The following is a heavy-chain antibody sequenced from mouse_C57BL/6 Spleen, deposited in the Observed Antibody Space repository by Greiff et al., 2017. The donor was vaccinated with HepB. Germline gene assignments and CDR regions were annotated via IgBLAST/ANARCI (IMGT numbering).Heavy chain of an antibody. J-gene: IGHJ2*01. D-gene: IGHD2-1*01. CDR3: ARSPYYGNVFDY. CDR2: INPSSGYT. V-gene: IGHV1-4*01. Sequence: QVQLQQSGAELSRPGASVKMSCKASGYTFTSYTMHWVKQRPGQGLEWIGYINPSSGYTKYNQKFKDKATLTADKSSSTAYMQLSSLTSEDSAVYYCARSPYYGNVFDYWGQGTTLTVSS. CDR1: GYTFTSYT.